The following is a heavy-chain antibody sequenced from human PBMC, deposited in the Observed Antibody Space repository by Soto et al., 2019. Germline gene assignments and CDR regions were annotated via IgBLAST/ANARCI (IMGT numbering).Heavy chain of an antibody. J-gene: IGHJ4*02. D-gene: IGHD5-18*01. V-gene: IGHV4-34*01. CDR3: ARVLIAGVTTD. Sequence: QVQLQQWGAGLLKPSETLSLTCAVYGWSFSGYYCSWIRQPPGKGLEWIGESNPVGSTNYNPSLTSRVTMSVDPSKNQFSLRLTSVTAADTAVYYCARVLIAGVTTDWGQGTLVIVSS. CDR2: SNPVGST. CDR1: GWSFSGYY.